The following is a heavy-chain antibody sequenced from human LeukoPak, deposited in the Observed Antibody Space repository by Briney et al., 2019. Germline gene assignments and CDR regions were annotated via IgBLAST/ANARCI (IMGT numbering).Heavy chain of an antibody. D-gene: IGHD3-22*01. CDR1: GFTFSSYG. CDR2: ISGSGLNT. J-gene: IGHJ5*02. Sequence: GGSLRLSCAASGFTFSSYGMNWVRQAPGKGLEWVSSISGSGLNTYYADSVKGRFTISRDNSKNTLYLQMNSLRAEDTAVYYCAKGDYYDSSGFADPWGQGTLVTVSS. CDR3: AKGDYYDSSGFADP. V-gene: IGHV3-23*01.